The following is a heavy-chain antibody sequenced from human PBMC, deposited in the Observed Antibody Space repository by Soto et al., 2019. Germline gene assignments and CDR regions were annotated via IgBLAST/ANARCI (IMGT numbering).Heavy chain of an antibody. Sequence: QVQLVESGGGVVQPGRSLRLSCAASGFTFSGYAMHWVRQAPGKGLEWVAVISYDGSNKYYADSVKGRFTISRDNSKNTLYLQMNSLRAEDTAVYYCARDPLWGTAMVLWYFDLWGRGTLVTVSS. CDR1: GFTFSGYA. CDR3: ARDPLWGTAMVLWYFDL. J-gene: IGHJ2*01. CDR2: ISYDGSNK. D-gene: IGHD5-18*01. V-gene: IGHV3-30-3*01.